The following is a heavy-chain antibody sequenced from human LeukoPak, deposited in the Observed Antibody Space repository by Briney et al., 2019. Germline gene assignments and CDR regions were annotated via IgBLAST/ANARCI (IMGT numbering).Heavy chain of an antibody. Sequence: GGSLRLSCAASGFTLSTYGMHWVRQTPGKGLDWVAFIPHDGSNKYYADSVKGRFTISRDNSKNTLSLQMNSLRPEDTALYYCASLDSWGQGTLVTVSS. CDR2: IPHDGSNK. CDR1: GFTLSTYG. J-gene: IGHJ4*02. CDR3: ASLDS. V-gene: IGHV3-30*19.